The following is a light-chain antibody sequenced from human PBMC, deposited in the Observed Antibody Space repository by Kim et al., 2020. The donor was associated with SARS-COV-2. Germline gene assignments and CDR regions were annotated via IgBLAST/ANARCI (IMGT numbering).Light chain of an antibody. V-gene: IGLV2-14*03. CDR1: SSDIGDYDY. CDR3: SSYTSSNTWV. J-gene: IGLJ3*02. Sequence: QSALTQPASVSGSPGQSITISCTGTSSDIGDYDYVSWYQQHPGKAPKLMIYDVSKRPSGISNRFSGTKSGNTASLTISGLQAEDEADYHCSSYTSSNTWVFGGGTKVTVL. CDR2: DVS.